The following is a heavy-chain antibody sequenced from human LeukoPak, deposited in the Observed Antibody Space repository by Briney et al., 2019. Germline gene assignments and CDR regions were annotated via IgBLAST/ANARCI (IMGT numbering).Heavy chain of an antibody. CDR1: GDSISSFH. V-gene: IGHV4-4*07. J-gene: IGHJ3*02. CDR3: ARHQRGNSDAFDI. Sequence: SETLSLTCTVSGDSISSFHWSWIRQPAGKGLEWIGRIYTSGSTNYNPSLKSRVTISVDTSKNRFSLKLSSVTAADTAVFYCARHQRGNSDAFDIWGQGTMVTVSS. CDR2: IYTSGST. D-gene: IGHD4-23*01.